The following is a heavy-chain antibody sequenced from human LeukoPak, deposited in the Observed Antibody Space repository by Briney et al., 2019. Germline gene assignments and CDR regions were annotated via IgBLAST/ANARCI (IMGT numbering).Heavy chain of an antibody. D-gene: IGHD5-24*01. CDR3: ARMLKLPPYYFDY. V-gene: IGHV3-48*03. Sequence: GGSLRLSCAASGFTFSSYEMNWVRQAPGKGLEWVSYISSSGSTIYYADSVKGRFTISRDNAKNSLYLQMNSLRAEGTAVYYCARMLKLPPYYFDYWGQGTLVTVSS. CDR2: ISSSGSTI. CDR1: GFTFSSYE. J-gene: IGHJ4*02.